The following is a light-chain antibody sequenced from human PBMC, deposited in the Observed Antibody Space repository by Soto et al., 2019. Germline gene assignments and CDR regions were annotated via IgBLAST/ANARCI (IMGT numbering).Light chain of an antibody. V-gene: IGKV3-20*01. CDR3: QQYNNWPRT. Sequence: EIVLTQSPGTLSLSPGERATLSCRASQSVSSSYLAWYQQKPGQAPRLLIYGASSRATGIPDRFSGSGSGTDFTLTISRLEPEDFVVYYCQQYNNWPRTFGQGTKVDIK. CDR1: QSVSSSY. J-gene: IGKJ1*01. CDR2: GAS.